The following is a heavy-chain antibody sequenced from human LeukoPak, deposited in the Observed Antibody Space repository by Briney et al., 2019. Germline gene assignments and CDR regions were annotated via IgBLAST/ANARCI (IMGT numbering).Heavy chain of an antibody. D-gene: IGHD2-8*02. V-gene: IGHV3-30*18. CDR3: AKEVVYDYYYYGMDV. Sequence: GGSLRLSCAASGFTFSSYGMLWVRQAPGKGLEWVAVISYDGSNKYYADSVKGRFTISRDNSKNTLYLQMNSLRAEDTAVYYCAKEVVYDYYYYGMDVWGQGTTVTVSS. CDR1: GFTFSSYG. CDR2: ISYDGSNK. J-gene: IGHJ6*02.